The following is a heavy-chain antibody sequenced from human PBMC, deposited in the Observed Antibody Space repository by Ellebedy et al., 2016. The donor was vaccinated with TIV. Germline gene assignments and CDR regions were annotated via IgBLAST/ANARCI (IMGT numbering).Heavy chain of an antibody. CDR1: GFTFRSYA. CDR2: ISSSGYTT. CDR3: ASPEDFDWLIAKHFDY. D-gene: IGHD3-9*01. Sequence: GESLKISXAASGFTFRSYAMSWVRQAPGKGLEWVSGISSSGYTTFYADSVQGRFTISRDNSKSTLYLQMNSLRVDDTAVYYCASPEDFDWLIAKHFDYWGQGSLVTVSS. V-gene: IGHV3-23*01. J-gene: IGHJ4*02.